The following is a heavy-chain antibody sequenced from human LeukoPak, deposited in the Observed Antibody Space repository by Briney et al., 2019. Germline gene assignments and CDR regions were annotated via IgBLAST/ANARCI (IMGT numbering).Heavy chain of an antibody. CDR1: GGTFSSYA. V-gene: IGHV1-46*03. CDR2: INPSGGST. Sequence: ASVKVSCKASGGTFSSYAISWVRQAPGQGLEWMGIINPSGGSTSYAQKFQGRVTMTRDTSTSTVYMELSSLRSEDTAVYYCARDLYYYDSSGYFDYWGQGTLVTVSS. D-gene: IGHD3-22*01. CDR3: ARDLYYYDSSGYFDY. J-gene: IGHJ4*02.